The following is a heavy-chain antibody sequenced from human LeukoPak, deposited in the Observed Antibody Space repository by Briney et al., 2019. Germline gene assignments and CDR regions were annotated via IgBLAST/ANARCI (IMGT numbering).Heavy chain of an antibody. D-gene: IGHD3-10*01. J-gene: IGHJ4*02. CDR3: ISHYYGSGIYDY. CDR1: GFTFSNAW. V-gene: IGHV3-15*01. Sequence: PGGSLRLSCAASGFTFSNAWMSWVRQAPGKGLEWVGRIKSKNDGGTPDYAAPVKGRFTISRDDSKNTLYLQMNSLKTDEDTAVYYCISHYYGSGIYDYWGQGTLVTVS. CDR2: IKSKNDGGTP.